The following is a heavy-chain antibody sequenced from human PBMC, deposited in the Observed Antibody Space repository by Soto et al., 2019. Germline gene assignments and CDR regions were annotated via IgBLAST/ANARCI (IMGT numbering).Heavy chain of an antibody. D-gene: IGHD3-16*01. CDR2: ISAYNGNT. Sequence: ASVKVSCKASGYTFTSYGISWVRQAPGQGLEWMGRISAYNGNTNYAQKIQGRVTMTTDTSTSTVYMELSSLRSEDTAVYYCAREALIMITFGGARERYFDYWGQGTLVTVSS. CDR3: AREALIMITFGGARERYFDY. V-gene: IGHV1-18*01. CDR1: GYTFTSYG. J-gene: IGHJ4*02.